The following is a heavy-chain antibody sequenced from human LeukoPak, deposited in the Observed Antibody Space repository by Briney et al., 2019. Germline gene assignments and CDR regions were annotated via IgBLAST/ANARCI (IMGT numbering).Heavy chain of an antibody. Sequence: PSETLSLTCTVSGGSISSYYWSWIRQPPGKGLEWIGYIYYSGSTNYNPSLKSRVAISVDTSKNQFSLKLSSVTAADTAVYYCARETSQKGAHYMDVWGKGTTVTISS. J-gene: IGHJ6*03. CDR3: ARETSQKGAHYMDV. V-gene: IGHV4-59*01. CDR1: GGSISSYY. D-gene: IGHD3-16*01. CDR2: IYYSGST.